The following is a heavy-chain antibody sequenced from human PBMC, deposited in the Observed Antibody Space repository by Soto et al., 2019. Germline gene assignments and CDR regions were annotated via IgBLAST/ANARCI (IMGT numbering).Heavy chain of an antibody. D-gene: IGHD1-1*01. CDR2: IRNKADGGTT. V-gene: IGHV3-15*01. Sequence: GGSLTLSCATSGFTFSIAWMSWVRQAPGKGLEWVGRIRNKADGGTTDTAAPVKGRFTVSRDDSKNSLFLQMNSLKSEDTAMYYCTSMNDRDAFDIWGKGTTVTVSS. CDR3: TSMNDRDAFDI. CDR1: GFTFSIAW. J-gene: IGHJ3*02.